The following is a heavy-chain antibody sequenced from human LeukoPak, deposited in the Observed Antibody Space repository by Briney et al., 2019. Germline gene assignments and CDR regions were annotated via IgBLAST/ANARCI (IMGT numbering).Heavy chain of an antibody. Sequence: SETLSLTCTVSGGSISSYYWSWIRQPPGKGLEWIGYTYYSGSTYYNPSLRSRVTISVDTSKNQFSLKLSSVTAADTAVYYCARHGDVLRSFDWQIRWFDPWGQGTLVTVSS. CDR3: ARHGDVLRSFDWQIRWFDP. D-gene: IGHD3-9*01. V-gene: IGHV4-59*01. J-gene: IGHJ5*02. CDR2: TYYSGST. CDR1: GGSISSYY.